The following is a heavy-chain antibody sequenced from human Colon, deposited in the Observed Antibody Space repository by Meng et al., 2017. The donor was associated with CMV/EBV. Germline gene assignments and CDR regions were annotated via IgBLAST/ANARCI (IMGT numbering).Heavy chain of an antibody. V-gene: IGHV1-69*10. D-gene: IGHD3-3*01. CDR1: GGTFSSYA. Sequence: SVKVSCKASGGTFSSYAISWVRQAPGQGLEWMGGIIPILGIANYAQKFQGRVTITADKSMSTAYMELSSLRSEDTAVYYCARDLEGWFDPWGQGTLVTVSS. J-gene: IGHJ5*02. CDR3: ARDLEGWFDP. CDR2: IIPILGIA.